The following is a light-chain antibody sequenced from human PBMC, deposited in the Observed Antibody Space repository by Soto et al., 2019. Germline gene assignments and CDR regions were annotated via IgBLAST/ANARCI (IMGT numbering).Light chain of an antibody. CDR1: SSDVGNYNL. V-gene: IGLV2-23*01. CDR3: CSYASTITYV. CDR2: EGS. J-gene: IGLJ1*01. Sequence: QSVLTQPASVSGSPGQSITISCTGTSSDVGNYNLVSWYQHDPGKAPKLLIYEGSKRPSGVSDRFSGSKSGNTASLTISGLQAEDEADYYCCSYASTITYVFGTWPKVTVL.